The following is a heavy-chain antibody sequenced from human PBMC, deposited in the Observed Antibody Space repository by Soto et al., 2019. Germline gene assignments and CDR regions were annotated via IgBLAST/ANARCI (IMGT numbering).Heavy chain of an antibody. Sequence: SETLYLNFTVSGGSISSSRYYLGGIHQRPGKGLEWIGSIYYSGSTYYNPSLKSRVTISVDTSNNQFSLKLSSVTAADTAVYYCERQRRGGQAGTSFDPWGQGTLVTVS. CDR1: GGSISSSRYY. CDR2: IYYSGST. CDR3: ERQRRGGQAGTSFDP. V-gene: IGHV4-39*01. J-gene: IGHJ5*02. D-gene: IGHD3-10*01.